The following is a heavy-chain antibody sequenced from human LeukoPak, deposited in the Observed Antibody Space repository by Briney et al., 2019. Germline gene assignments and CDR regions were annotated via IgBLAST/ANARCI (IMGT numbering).Heavy chain of an antibody. CDR3: ARDRQYSSSWYGDWFDP. CDR2: IYYSGST. CDR1: GGSISSYY. V-gene: IGHV4-59*12. Sequence: SETLSLTCTVSGGSISSYYWSWVRQPPGKGLEWIGYIYYSGSTNYNPSLKSRVTISVDTSKNQFSLKLSSVTAADTAVYYCARDRQYSSSWYGDWFDPWGQGTLVTVSS. D-gene: IGHD6-13*01. J-gene: IGHJ5*02.